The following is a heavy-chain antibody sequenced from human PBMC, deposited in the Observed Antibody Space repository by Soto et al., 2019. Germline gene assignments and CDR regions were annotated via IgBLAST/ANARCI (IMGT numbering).Heavy chain of an antibody. V-gene: IGHV3-23*01. Sequence: DVQLLESGGHLVQPGGSLRLSCAASGFTFSSYAMSWVRQSPGKWLEWVSSVSAGGDMTYYSDSVKGRFTISRDNSNNALLLQMNSLRIEDTALYYCARGDRGGSGSPASYYYCCLDVWGQGTTVTVS. D-gene: IGHD3-10*01. CDR2: VSAGGDMT. CDR1: GFTFSSYA. CDR3: ARGDRGGSGSPASYYYCCLDV. J-gene: IGHJ6*02.